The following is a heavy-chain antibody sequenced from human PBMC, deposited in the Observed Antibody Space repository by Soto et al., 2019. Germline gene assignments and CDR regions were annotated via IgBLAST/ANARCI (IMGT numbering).Heavy chain of an antibody. D-gene: IGHD6-13*01. V-gene: IGHV4-31*03. J-gene: IGHJ4*02. CDR1: GGSISSGGYY. CDR2: IYYSGST. Sequence: KTSETLSLTCTVSGGSISSGGYYWSWIRQHPGKGLEWIGYIYYSGSTYYNPSLKSRVTISVDTSKNQFSLKLSSVTAADTAVYYCARAPAAAGYYFDYWGQGTLVTVS. CDR3: ARAPAAAGYYFDY.